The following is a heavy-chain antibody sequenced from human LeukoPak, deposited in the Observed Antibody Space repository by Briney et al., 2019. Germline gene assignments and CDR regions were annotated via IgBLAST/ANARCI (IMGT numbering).Heavy chain of an antibody. D-gene: IGHD2-8*01. V-gene: IGHV1-8*03. CDR1: GYTFTSYD. Sequence: EASVKVSCKASGYTFTSYDINWVRQATGQGLEWMGWMNPNSGNTGYAQKFQGRVTITRNTSISKAYMELSSLRSEDTAVDYCARGGRYAILHYYYYYMDVWGKGTTVTVSS. J-gene: IGHJ6*03. CDR3: ARGGRYAILHYYYYYMDV. CDR2: MNPNSGNT.